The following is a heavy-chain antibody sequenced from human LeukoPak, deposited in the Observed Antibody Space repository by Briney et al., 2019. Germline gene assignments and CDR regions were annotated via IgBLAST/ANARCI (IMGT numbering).Heavy chain of an antibody. CDR2: IYWDGDK. CDR1: GFSLSASGVG. CDR3: AHRLKTAMATNWFDP. J-gene: IGHJ5*02. D-gene: IGHD5-18*01. V-gene: IGHV2-5*02. Sequence: ESGPTLVKPTQTLTLTCTFSGFSLSASGVGVGWIRQPPGKALERLALIYWDGDKRYSPSLKSRLTITKDTSKNQVVLTMTNMDPVDTATYYCAHRLKTAMATNWFDPWGQGTLVTVSS.